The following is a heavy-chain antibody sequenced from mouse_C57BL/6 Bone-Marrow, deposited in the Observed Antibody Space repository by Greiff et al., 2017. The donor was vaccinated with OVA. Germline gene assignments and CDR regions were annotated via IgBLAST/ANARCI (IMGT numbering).Heavy chain of an antibody. CDR1: GYTFTDYE. V-gene: IGHV1-15*01. CDR3: TRSYSNYGDVDY. D-gene: IGHD2-5*01. CDR2: IDPETGGT. Sequence: QVQLQQSGAELVRPGASVTLSCKASGYTFTDYEMHWVKQTPVHGLEWIGAIDPETGGTAYNQKFKGKAILTADKSSSTAYMELRSLTSEDSAVDYCTRSYSNYGDVDYWCQGTTLTVSS. J-gene: IGHJ2*01.